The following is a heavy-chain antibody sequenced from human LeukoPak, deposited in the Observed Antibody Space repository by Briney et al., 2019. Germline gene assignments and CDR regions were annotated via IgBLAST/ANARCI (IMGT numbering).Heavy chain of an antibody. CDR3: SGSRDAFDI. V-gene: IGHV1-2*02. J-gene: IGHJ3*02. CDR2: INPNSGGT. Sequence: GASVKVSCKASRYTFTGYYMHWVRQAPGQGLEWMGWINPNSGGTNYAQKFQGRVTMTRDTSISTAYMELSRLRSDDTAVYYGSGSRDAFDIWGQGTMVTVSS. D-gene: IGHD1-26*01. CDR1: RYTFTGYY.